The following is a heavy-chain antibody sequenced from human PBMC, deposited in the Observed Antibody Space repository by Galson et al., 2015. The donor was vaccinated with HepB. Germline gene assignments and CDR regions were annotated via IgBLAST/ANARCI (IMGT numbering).Heavy chain of an antibody. J-gene: IGHJ6*02. CDR2: INAGNGNT. CDR3: AREGGGWFRPPSAYATYYYGMDV. V-gene: IGHV1-3*01. CDR1: GYTFTSYA. Sequence: SVKVSCKASGYTFTSYAMHWVRQAPGQRLEWMGWINAGNGNTKYSQKFQGRVTITRDTSASTAYMELSSLRSEDTAVYYCAREGGGWFRPPSAYATYYYGMDVWGQGTTVTVSS. D-gene: IGHD5-12*01.